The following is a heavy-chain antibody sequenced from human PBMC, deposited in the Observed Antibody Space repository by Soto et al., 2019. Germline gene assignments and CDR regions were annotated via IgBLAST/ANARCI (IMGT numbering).Heavy chain of an antibody. D-gene: IGHD4-17*01. CDR3: ARSLGTTVTTYAYYYYYGMDV. CDR1: GGSFSGYY. Sequence: SETLSLTCAVYGGSFSGYYWSWIRQPPGKGLEWIGEINHSGSTNYNPSLKSRVTISVDTSKNQFSLKLSSVTAADTAVYYCARSLGTTVTTYAYYYYYGMDVWGQGTTVTVSS. V-gene: IGHV4-34*01. CDR2: INHSGST. J-gene: IGHJ6*02.